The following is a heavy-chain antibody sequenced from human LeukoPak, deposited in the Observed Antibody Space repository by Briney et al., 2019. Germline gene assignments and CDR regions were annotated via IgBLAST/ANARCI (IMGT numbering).Heavy chain of an antibody. CDR2: IFPGDSDT. V-gene: IGHV5-51*01. J-gene: IGHJ4*02. CDR1: GYSLTTNW. CDR3: ARLECSSTTCPFAY. D-gene: IGHD2-2*01. Sequence: GESLKISCKGSGYSLTTNWVGWVRQMPGKGLESMGIIFPGDSDTRYTPSFQGQVIISADKSTGTVYLQWTSLKASDTAIYYCARLECSSTTCPFAYWGQGTLVTVSS.